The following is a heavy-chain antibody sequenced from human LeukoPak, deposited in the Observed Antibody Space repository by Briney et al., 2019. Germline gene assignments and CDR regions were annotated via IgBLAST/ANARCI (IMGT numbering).Heavy chain of an antibody. Sequence: GGSLRLSCAASGFTFSSYAMSWVRQAPGKGLEWVSAISGSGGSTYYADSVKGRFTISRDNAKNSLYLQMNSLRAEDTALYYCAKAPGYYTPYFDYWGQGTLVTVSS. V-gene: IGHV3-23*01. CDR2: ISGSGGST. CDR1: GFTFSSYA. CDR3: AKAPGYYTPYFDY. D-gene: IGHD3-3*01. J-gene: IGHJ4*02.